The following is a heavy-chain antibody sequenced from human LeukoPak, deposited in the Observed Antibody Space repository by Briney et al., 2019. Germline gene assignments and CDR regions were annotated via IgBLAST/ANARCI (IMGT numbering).Heavy chain of an antibody. CDR3: ARRRAYCGDKLACYFDY. D-gene: IGHD2-21*01. V-gene: IGHV5-51*01. CDR1: GYSFTSYW. J-gene: IGHJ4*02. CDR2: IYPGDSDT. Sequence: GESLKISCKGSGYSFTSYWIGWVRQMPGKGLEWMGTIYPGDSDTRYSPSFQGQVTISADKSISTAYLQWSSLKASDTAMYYCARRRAYCGDKLACYFDYWGQGTLVTVSS.